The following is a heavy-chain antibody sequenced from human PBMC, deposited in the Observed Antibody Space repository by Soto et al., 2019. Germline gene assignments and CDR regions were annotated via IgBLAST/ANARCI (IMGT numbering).Heavy chain of an antibody. J-gene: IGHJ5*02. Sequence: PGGSLRLSCAASGFTVSSNYMSWVRQAPGKGLEWVSVIYSGGSTYYADSVKGRFTISRDNSKNTLYLQMNSLRAEDTAVYYCARGLYWYYGSGSLNWFDPWGQGTLVTVSS. CDR1: GFTVSSNY. D-gene: IGHD3-10*01. CDR3: ARGLYWYYGSGSLNWFDP. CDR2: IYSGGST. V-gene: IGHV3-66*01.